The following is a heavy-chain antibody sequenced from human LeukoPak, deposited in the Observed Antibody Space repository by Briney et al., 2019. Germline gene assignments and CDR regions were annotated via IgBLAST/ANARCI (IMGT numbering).Heavy chain of an antibody. CDR1: GYTFTSYD. CDR3: ARAETRSYYDFWSGYTGHYFDY. V-gene: IGHV1-8*01. CDR2: MNPNSGNT. Sequence: ASVKVSCKASGYTFTSYDINWVRQATGQGLEWMGWMNPNSGNTGYAQKFQGRVTMTRNTSISTAYMELSSLRSEDTAVYYCARAETRSYYDFWSGYTGHYFDYWGQGTLVTVSS. J-gene: IGHJ4*02. D-gene: IGHD3-3*01.